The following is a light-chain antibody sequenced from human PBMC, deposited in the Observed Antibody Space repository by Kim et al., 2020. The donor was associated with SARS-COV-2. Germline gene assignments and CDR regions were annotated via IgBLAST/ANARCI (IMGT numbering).Light chain of an antibody. CDR3: SSRDTNHNVI. CDR2: GKN. J-gene: IGLJ2*01. V-gene: IGLV3-19*01. Sequence: SSELTQDPAVSVALGQTVRITCQGDSLRSYYATWYQQKAGQAPMLVIYGKNNRPSEIPDRFSGSSSGNTASLTITGAQAEDEADYYCSSRDTNHNVILGG. CDR1: SLRSYY.